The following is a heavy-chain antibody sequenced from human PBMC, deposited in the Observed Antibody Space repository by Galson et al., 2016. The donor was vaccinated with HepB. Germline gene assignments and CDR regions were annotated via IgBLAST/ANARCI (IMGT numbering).Heavy chain of an antibody. CDR2: INNNGDNS. Sequence: SLRLSCAASGFTFSNCPMIWVRQAPGKGLEWVATINNNGDNSHYADSVMGRFTISRDNFQNTVSLQRNSLRDDDTAVYYCVTWLQVHFDHWGRGILVTVSS. J-gene: IGHJ4*02. CDR1: GFTFSNCP. D-gene: IGHD6-19*01. V-gene: IGHV3-23*01. CDR3: VTWLQVHFDH.